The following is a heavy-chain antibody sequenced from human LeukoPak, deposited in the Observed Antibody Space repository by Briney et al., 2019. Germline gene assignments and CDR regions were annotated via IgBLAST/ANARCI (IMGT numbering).Heavy chain of an antibody. CDR1: GGSISSTTYY. CDR3: ARLHRSTSCYTCFDY. Sequence: PSETLSLTCTVSGGSISSTTYYWGWIRQPPGKGLEWIGSIHYSGNTYYNPSLKSRVTISVDTSKTQFSLKLSSVSAADTAVYYCARLHRSTSCYTCFDYWGQGTLVTVSS. J-gene: IGHJ4*02. V-gene: IGHV4-39*07. D-gene: IGHD2-2*02. CDR2: IHYSGNT.